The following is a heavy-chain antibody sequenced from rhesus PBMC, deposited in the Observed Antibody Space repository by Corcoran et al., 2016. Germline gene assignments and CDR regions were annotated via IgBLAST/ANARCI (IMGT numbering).Heavy chain of an antibody. CDR1: GYTFTDYY. D-gene: IGHD5-24*01. Sequence: VQLVQSGAEVKTPGASVNISFKASGYTFTDYYLHWVRQSPCKGLDWMGRVDPEDGESIHAQKFQDRVTITAETSTDTADMELSSLRSEDTAVYYCATSRKWVQQFEFWGQGALVTVSS. CDR3: ATSRKWVQQFEF. V-gene: IGHV1-111*02. CDR2: VDPEDGES. J-gene: IGHJ1*01.